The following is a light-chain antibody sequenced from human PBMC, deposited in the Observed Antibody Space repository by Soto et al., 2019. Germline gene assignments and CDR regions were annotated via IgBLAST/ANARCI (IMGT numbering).Light chain of an antibody. CDR3: AAWDDGLNGLV. CDR1: SSNIGSNT. Sequence: QSVLTQPPSASGTPGQRVTISCSGSSSNIGSNTVNWYQQLPGTAPKLLIYNNNQRPSGVPDLFSGSKSGTSASLAISGPQSEDEADYYCAAWDDGLNGLVFGTGTKLTVL. J-gene: IGLJ1*01. V-gene: IGLV1-44*01. CDR2: NNN.